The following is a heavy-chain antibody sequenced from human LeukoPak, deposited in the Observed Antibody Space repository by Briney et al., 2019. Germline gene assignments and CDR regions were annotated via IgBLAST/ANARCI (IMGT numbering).Heavy chain of an antibody. CDR1: GSTFSSYA. D-gene: IGHD3-10*01. Sequence: PGGSLRLSCAASGSTFSSYAMTWVRQSPGKGLEWVSVIGSGGDTYYSDSVQGRFTISRDNSKNTLYLQMNSLRADDTAVYYCAKYYAARSRSFDLWGQGTLVTVSS. J-gene: IGHJ4*02. CDR2: IGSGGDT. CDR3: AKYYAARSRSFDL. V-gene: IGHV3-23*01.